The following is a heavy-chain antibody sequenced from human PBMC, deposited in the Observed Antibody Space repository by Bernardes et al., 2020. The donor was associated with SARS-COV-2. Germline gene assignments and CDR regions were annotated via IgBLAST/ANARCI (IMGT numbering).Heavy chain of an antibody. D-gene: IGHD6-19*01. J-gene: IGHJ5*02. Sequence: ASVKVSCKASGYTFTTYYMHWVRQAPGQGLEWVGIFNPSNGLTTYAQNFQGRVTMTSDTSTSTVFLDLGRLRSDDTAVYFCARDGGWAENWFDAWGQGTLVTVSS. CDR2: FNPSNGLT. CDR1: GYTFTTYY. V-gene: IGHV1-46*01. CDR3: ARDGGWAENWFDA.